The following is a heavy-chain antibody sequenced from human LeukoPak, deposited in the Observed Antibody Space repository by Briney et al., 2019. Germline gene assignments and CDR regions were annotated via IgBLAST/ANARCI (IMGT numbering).Heavy chain of an antibody. J-gene: IGHJ4*02. V-gene: IGHV3-33*01. CDR1: GFTFSSYG. CDR2: IWYDGSNK. CDR3: ARAGYSSSWYVGAFDY. D-gene: IGHD6-13*01. Sequence: PGGSLRLSCAASGFTFSSYGMHWVRQAPGKGLEWVAVIWYDGSNKYYADSVKGRFTISRDNSKNTLYLEMNSLRAEDTAVYYCARAGYSSSWYVGAFDYWGQGTLVTVSS.